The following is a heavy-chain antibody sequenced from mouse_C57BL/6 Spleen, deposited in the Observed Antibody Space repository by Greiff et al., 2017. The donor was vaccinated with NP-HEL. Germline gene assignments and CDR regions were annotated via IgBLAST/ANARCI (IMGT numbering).Heavy chain of an antibody. CDR2: ISYDGSN. Sequence: DVKLQESGPGLVKPSQSLSLTCSVTGYSITSGYYWNWIRQFPGNKLEWMGYISYDGSNNYNPSLKNRISITRDTSKNQFFLKLNSVTTEDTATYYCARGDYYGSSYDGHWGQGTTLTVSS. CDR3: ARGDYYGSSYDGH. D-gene: IGHD1-1*01. J-gene: IGHJ2*01. CDR1: GYSITSGYY. V-gene: IGHV3-6*01.